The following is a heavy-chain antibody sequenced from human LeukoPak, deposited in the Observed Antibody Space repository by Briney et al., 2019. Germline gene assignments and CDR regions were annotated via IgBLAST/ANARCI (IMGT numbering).Heavy chain of an antibody. D-gene: IGHD3-10*01. CDR3: ARREGTMGRAFDI. J-gene: IGHJ3*02. CDR2: IYYSGST. CDR1: GGSISSYY. V-gene: IGHV4-59*08. Sequence: SETLSLTCTVSGGSISSYYWSWIRQPPGKGLEWIGYIYYSGSTNYNPSLKSRVTISVDTSKNQFSLKLSSVTAADTAVYYCARREGTMGRAFDIWGQGTMVTVSS.